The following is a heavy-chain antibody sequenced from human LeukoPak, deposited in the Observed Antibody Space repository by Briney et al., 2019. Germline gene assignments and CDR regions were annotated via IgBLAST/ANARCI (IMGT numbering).Heavy chain of an antibody. CDR3: ARGSYYLYY. CDR1: GGPISSYY. CDR2: IYHSGST. J-gene: IGHJ4*02. V-gene: IGHV4-59*08. Sequence: PAETLSLTYTVSGGPISSYYWSWIRQPPGKGLEWVGYIYHSGSTNYNPSLKSRVTISVDTSKNQFSLKQITVTAADTAVSYCARGSYYLYYWGERALGTVSS. D-gene: IGHD1-26*01.